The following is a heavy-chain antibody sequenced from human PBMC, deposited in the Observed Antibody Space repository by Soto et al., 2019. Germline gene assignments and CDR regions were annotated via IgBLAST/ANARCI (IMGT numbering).Heavy chain of an antibody. V-gene: IGHV5-10-1*01. Sequence: GESLKISCKGSGYSFTSYWISWVRQMPGKGLEWMGRIDPSDSYTNYSPSFQGHVTISADKSISTAYLQWSSLKASDTAMYYCATSEYSSSRDGMDAWGQGTTVTVSS. J-gene: IGHJ6*02. CDR1: GYSFTSYW. D-gene: IGHD6-6*01. CDR3: ATSEYSSSRDGMDA. CDR2: IDPSDSYT.